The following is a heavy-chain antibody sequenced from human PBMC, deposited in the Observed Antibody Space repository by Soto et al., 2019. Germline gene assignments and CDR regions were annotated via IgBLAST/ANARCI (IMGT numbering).Heavy chain of an antibody. D-gene: IGHD6-19*01. CDR1: GFTFSNYA. J-gene: IGHJ3*02. CDR3: AKQVTGWYNDAFDI. CDR2: ISGSGDDT. V-gene: IGHV3-23*01. Sequence: EVQLLESGGGLVQPGGSLRLSCAASGFTFSNYAMSWLRQAPGKGLEWVSAISGSGDDTHYADSVEGRFTFSRDNSKNTLYLQMSSLRAEDTALYYCAKQVTGWYNDAFDIWGQWTMVTVSS.